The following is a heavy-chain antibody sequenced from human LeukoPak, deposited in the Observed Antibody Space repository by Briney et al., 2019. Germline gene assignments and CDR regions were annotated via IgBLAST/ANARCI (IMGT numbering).Heavy chain of an antibody. CDR3: ASNPIFGVGGDYYYYYMDV. Sequence: SVKVSCEASGGTFSSYAISWVRQAPGQGLEWMGGIIPIFGTANYAQKFQGRVTITADESTSTAYMELSSLRSEDTAVYYCASNPIFGVGGDYYYYYMDVWGKGTTVTVSS. CDR2: IIPIFGTA. V-gene: IGHV1-69*01. D-gene: IGHD3-3*02. CDR1: GGTFSSYA. J-gene: IGHJ6*03.